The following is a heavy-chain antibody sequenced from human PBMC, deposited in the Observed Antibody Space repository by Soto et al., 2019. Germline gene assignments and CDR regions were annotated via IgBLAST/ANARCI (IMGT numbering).Heavy chain of an antibody. D-gene: IGHD3-22*01. J-gene: IGHJ6*02. CDR1: GGTFSSYA. CDR2: IIPIFGTA. CDR3: ASAYYDSSGYYYYYYGMDV. Sequence: QVQLVQSGAEVKKPGSSVKVSCKASGGTFSSYAISWVRQAPGQGLEWMGGIIPIFGTANYAQKFQGRVTITADESTSTAYMELSRLRSEDTAVYYCASAYYDSSGYYYYYYGMDVWGQGTTVTVSS. V-gene: IGHV1-69*01.